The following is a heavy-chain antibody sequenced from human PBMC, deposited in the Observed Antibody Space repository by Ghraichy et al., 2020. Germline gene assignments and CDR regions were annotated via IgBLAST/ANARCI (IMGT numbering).Heavy chain of an antibody. CDR1: GYTFTSYA. Sequence: ASVKVSCKASGYTFTSYAMNWVRQAPGQGLEWMGWIDTNTGNPTYAQGFTGRFVFSLDTSVSTAYLQISSLKPEDTAVYYCARSIHLWLLDYWGQGTLVTVSS. CDR2: IDTNTGNP. V-gene: IGHV7-4-1*02. J-gene: IGHJ4*02. CDR3: ARSIHLWLLDY. D-gene: IGHD5-18*01.